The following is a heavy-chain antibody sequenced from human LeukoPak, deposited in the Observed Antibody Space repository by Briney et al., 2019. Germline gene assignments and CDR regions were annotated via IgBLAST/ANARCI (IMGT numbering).Heavy chain of an antibody. J-gene: IGHJ3*02. CDR1: GFTFSSYA. V-gene: IGHV3-30-3*01. Sequence: GGSLRLSCAASGFTFSSYAMHWVRQAPDKGLEWVAVITYDGSNKYYADSVKGRFTISRDNSKNTLYLQMNSLRAEDTAVYYCARGIMITFGGVIVPDAFDIWGQGTMVTVSS. CDR2: ITYDGSNK. D-gene: IGHD3-16*02. CDR3: ARGIMITFGGVIVPDAFDI.